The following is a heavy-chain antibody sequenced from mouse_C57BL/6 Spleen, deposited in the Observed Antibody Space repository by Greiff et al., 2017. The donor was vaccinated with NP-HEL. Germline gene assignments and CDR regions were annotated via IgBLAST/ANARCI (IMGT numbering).Heavy chain of an antibody. CDR3: ARKIWYGYYAMDY. V-gene: IGHV1-18*01. Sequence: VQLQQSGPDLVKPGASVKIPCKASGYTFTDYNMDWVKQSHGKSLEWIGDINPNNGGTIYNQKFKGKATLTVDKSSSTAYMELRSLRSEDTAFYYCARKIWYGYYAMDYWGQGTSVTVSS. D-gene: IGHD2-1*01. CDR2: INPNNGGT. J-gene: IGHJ4*01. CDR1: GYTFTDYN.